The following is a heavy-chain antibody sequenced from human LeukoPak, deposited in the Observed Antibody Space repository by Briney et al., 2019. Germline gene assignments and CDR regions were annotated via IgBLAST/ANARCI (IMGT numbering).Heavy chain of an antibody. D-gene: IGHD1-26*01. J-gene: IGHJ4*02. V-gene: IGHV3-30-3*01. CDR2: ISYDGSNK. Sequence: GGSLRLSCAASGFTFSSYAMHWVRQAPGKGLEWVAVISYDGSNKYYADSVKGRFTISRDNSKNTLYLQMNSLRAEDTAVYYCARDQGGIAGYWGQGTLVTVSS. CDR1: GFTFSSYA. CDR3: ARDQGGIAGY.